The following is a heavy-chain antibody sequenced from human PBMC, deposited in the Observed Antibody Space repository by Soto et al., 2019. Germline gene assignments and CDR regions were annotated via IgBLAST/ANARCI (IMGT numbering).Heavy chain of an antibody. D-gene: IGHD4-4*01. CDR3: GRTESAFYSNNMRRMDV. J-gene: IGHJ6*02. Sequence: GASVKVSCKASGYSFDDYGISWVRQVPGQGLEWMGWISAYNGNTNFAQRFQGRVTLTTDTSTSTAYMEVRSLRSDDTAVYFCGRTESAFYSNNMRRMDVWGQGTTVTVSS. CDR2: ISAYNGNT. V-gene: IGHV1-18*01. CDR1: GYSFDDYG.